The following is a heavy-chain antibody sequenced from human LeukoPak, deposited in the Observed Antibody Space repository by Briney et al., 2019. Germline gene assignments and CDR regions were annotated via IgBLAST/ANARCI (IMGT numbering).Heavy chain of an antibody. Sequence: PGGSLRLSCAVSGFTFSSNWMHWVRQAPGKGLVWVSRINEDGSTTNYADSVKGRSTIFRDNAKNTLYLQMNSLRAEDTAVYYCVRDLGGRSGHWGQGTLVTVSS. D-gene: IGHD1-26*01. CDR3: VRDLGGRSGH. CDR2: INEDGSTT. V-gene: IGHV3-74*01. J-gene: IGHJ4*02. CDR1: GFTFSSNW.